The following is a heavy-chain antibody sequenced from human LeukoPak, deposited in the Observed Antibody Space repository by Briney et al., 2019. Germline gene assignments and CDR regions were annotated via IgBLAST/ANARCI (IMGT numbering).Heavy chain of an antibody. CDR3: ARASFQRWLQLGGD. CDR2: ISSSSSTI. J-gene: IGHJ4*02. V-gene: IGHV3-48*02. CDR1: GFTFSTYS. D-gene: IGHD5-24*01. Sequence: GGSLRLSCTASGFTFSTYSMNWVRQAPGRGLEWVSYISSSSSTIYYADSVKGRFTISRDNAKNSLYLQMNSLRDGDTAVYYCARASFQRWLQLGGDWGQGALVTVSS.